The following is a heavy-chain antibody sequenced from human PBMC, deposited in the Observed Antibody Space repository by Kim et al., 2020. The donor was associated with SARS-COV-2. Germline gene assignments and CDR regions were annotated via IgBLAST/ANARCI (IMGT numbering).Heavy chain of an antibody. CDR1: GFTFSSYA. J-gene: IGHJ6*02. CDR3: AGAAARGDYYGMDV. D-gene: IGHD2-2*01. Sequence: GGSLRLSCAASGFTFSSYAMRWVRQAPGKGLEWVSAITGSGGSTYYADSVKGRFTISRDNSKNTLYLQMNSLRGEDTAVYYCAGAAARGDYYGMDVWGQGTTVTVSS. V-gene: IGHV3-23*01. CDR2: ITGSGGST.